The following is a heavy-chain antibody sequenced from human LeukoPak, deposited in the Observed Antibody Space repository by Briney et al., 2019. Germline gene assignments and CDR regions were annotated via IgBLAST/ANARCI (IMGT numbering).Heavy chain of an antibody. CDR3: ARGRGSSSRLFDY. D-gene: IGHD6-13*01. V-gene: IGHV4-34*01. J-gene: IGHJ4*01. CDR1: GGSFSGYY. CDR2: INHSGST. Sequence: SETLSLTCAVYGGSFSGYYWSWIRQPPGKGLEWIGEINHSGSTNYNPSLKSRVTISVDTSKNQFSLKLSSVTAADTAVYYCARGRGSSSRLFDYWGQEPWSPSPQ.